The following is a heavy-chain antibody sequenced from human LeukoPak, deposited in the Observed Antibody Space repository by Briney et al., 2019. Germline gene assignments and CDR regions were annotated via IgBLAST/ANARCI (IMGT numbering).Heavy chain of an antibody. CDR2: IYSGGST. CDR3: ARVRAAAGFYYYYYMDV. J-gene: IGHJ6*03. V-gene: IGHV3-53*01. D-gene: IGHD6-13*01. CDR1: GFTVSSNY. Sequence: GGSLRLSCAASGFTVSSNYMSWVRQAPGKGLEWVSVIYSGGSTYYADSVKGRFTISRDNSKNTLYLQMNSLRAEDTAVYYCARVRAAAGFYYYYYMDVWGKGTTVTISS.